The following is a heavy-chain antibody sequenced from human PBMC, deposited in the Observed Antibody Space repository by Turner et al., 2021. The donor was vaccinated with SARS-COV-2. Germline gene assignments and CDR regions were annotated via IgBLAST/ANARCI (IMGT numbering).Heavy chain of an antibody. V-gene: IGHV4-34*01. J-gene: IGHJ4*02. CDR1: GGSFRGYY. Sequence: QVQLQQWGAGGLKPPEPRPLPCPVYGGSFRGYYWGCIRQPPGRGLEGIGEINLSGSTNYNPSLKSRVTISVDTSKNQFSLKLSSVTAADTAVYYWARGDWGDYVDYWGQGTLVTVSS. CDR3: ARGDWGDYVDY. CDR2: INLSGST. D-gene: IGHD7-27*01.